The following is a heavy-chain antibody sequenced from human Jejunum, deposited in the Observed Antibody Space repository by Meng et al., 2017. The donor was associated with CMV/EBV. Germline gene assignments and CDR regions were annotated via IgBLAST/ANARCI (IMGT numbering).Heavy chain of an antibody. Sequence: GDSVSSNSAAWNWIRQSPSRGLEWLGRTYYRSKWYNDYAVSVKSRITINSDTSKNQFSLQLNSVTPDDTAVYYCARAGSGGRSFDYWGPGTLVTSPQ. V-gene: IGHV6-1*01. CDR1: GDSVSSNSAA. D-gene: IGHD6-19*01. J-gene: IGHJ4*02. CDR2: TYYRSKWYN. CDR3: ARAGSGGRSFDY.